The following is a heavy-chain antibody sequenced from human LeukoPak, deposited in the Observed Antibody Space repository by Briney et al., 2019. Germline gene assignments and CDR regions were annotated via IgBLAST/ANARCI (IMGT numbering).Heavy chain of an antibody. J-gene: IGHJ4*02. CDR3: ARVDPFPGNH. CDR1: GGTFSSYT. V-gene: IGHV1-69*02. Sequence: SVKVSCKASGGTFSSYTISWVRQAPGQGVEWMGRIIPILGIANYAQKFQGRVTITADKSPSPAYMELSSLRSEDTAVYYCARVDPFPGNHWGQGTLVTVSS. CDR2: IIPILGIA.